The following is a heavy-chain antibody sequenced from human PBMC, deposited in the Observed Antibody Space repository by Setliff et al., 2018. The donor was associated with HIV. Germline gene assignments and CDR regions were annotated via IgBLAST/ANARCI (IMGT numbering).Heavy chain of an antibody. CDR3: ARDLGYCSGGSCYWYY. CDR2: IYYSGST. V-gene: IGHV4-39*07. J-gene: IGHJ4*02. D-gene: IGHD2-15*01. CDR1: GGSISSSSYY. Sequence: LSLTCTVSGGSISSSSYYWGWIRQPPGKGLEWIGSIYYSGSTFYNPSLKSRVSISLDMSKNLFSLNLTSVTAADTAVYYCARDLGYCSGGSCYWYYWGQGTLVT.